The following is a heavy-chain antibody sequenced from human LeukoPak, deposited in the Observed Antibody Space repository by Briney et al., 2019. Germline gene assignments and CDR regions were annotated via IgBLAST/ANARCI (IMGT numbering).Heavy chain of an antibody. Sequence: GGSLRLSCAASGFTFSSYAMSWVRQAPGKGLEWVSAISGSGGSTYYAGSVKGRFTISRDNSKNTLYLQMNSLRAEDTAVYYCAKDISGWYGSFAFDIWGQGTMVTVSS. J-gene: IGHJ3*02. D-gene: IGHD6-19*01. CDR2: ISGSGGST. V-gene: IGHV3-23*01. CDR3: AKDISGWYGSFAFDI. CDR1: GFTFSSYA.